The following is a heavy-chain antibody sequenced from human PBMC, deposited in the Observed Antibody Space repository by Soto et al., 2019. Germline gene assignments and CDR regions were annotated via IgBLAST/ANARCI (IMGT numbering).Heavy chain of an antibody. CDR1: GFNFSSYG. CDR3: ARFYYDSSGYLPSPYYYYYGMDV. V-gene: IGHV3-33*03. J-gene: IGHJ6*02. CDR2: IWYDGSNK. Sequence: PGGSLRLSCAVFGFNFSSYGMHWVRQAPGKGLEWVAVIWYDGSNKYYVDSVKGRFTISRDNAKNSLYLQMNSLRAEDTAVYYCARFYYDSSGYLPSPYYYYYGMDVWGQGTTVTVSS. D-gene: IGHD3-22*01.